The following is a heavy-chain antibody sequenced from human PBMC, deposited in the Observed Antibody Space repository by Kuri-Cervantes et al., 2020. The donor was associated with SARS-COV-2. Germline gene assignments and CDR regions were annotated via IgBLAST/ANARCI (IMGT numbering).Heavy chain of an antibody. V-gene: IGHV3-48*04. D-gene: IGHD6-13*01. Sequence: GGSLRLSCAASGFTFSSYAMSWVRQAPGKGLEWLSYIGNTDSTTYYADSVKGRFTISRDNAKNSLYLQMNSLRAEDTAVYYCARGQQLIDYWGQGTLVTVSS. CDR3: ARGQQLIDY. CDR1: GFTFSSYA. CDR2: IGNTDSTT. J-gene: IGHJ4*02.